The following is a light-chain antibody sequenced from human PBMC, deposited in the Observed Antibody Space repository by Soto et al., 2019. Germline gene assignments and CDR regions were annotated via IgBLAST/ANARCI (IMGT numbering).Light chain of an antibody. CDR1: SIDVGGYNY. CDR2: EVT. J-gene: IGLJ2*01. CDR3: SSYAARRVV. V-gene: IGLV2-8*01. Sequence: QSALTQPPSASGSPGQSVTISCTGSSIDVGGYNYVSWYQQHPGKAPKLMIYEVTKRPSGVPDRFSGSKSGNTASLTVSGLQAEDEADYSCSSYAARRVVFGGGTKLTVL.